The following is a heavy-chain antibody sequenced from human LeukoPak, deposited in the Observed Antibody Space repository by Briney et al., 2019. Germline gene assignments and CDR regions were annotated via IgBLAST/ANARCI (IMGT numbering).Heavy chain of an antibody. CDR3: VKDRAD. J-gene: IGHJ4*02. V-gene: IGHV3-30*18. Sequence: GGSLRLSCAASGFTFSSYGMHWARQAPGKGLEWVAVISYDGTNKYYADSVKGRFTISRDNSRNTLYLQMNSLRAEDTALYYCVKDRADWGQGTLVTVSS. CDR2: ISYDGTNK. CDR1: GFTFSSYG.